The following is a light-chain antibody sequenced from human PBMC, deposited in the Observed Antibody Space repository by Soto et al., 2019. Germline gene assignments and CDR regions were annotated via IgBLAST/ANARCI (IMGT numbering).Light chain of an antibody. Sequence: TQSPATLSLSPGERATLSCGASQTVSSNYLAWYQQKPGKAPKLLIYAASSLQSGVPSRFSGSGSGTDFTLTISSLQPEDFATYYCQQSYSTPRTFGQGTKVEIK. V-gene: IGKV1-39*01. CDR2: AAS. CDR1: QTVSSNY. CDR3: QQSYSTPRT. J-gene: IGKJ1*01.